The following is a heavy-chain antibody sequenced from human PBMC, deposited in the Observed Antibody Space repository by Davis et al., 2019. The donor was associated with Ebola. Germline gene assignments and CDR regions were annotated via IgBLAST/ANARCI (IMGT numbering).Heavy chain of an antibody. CDR3: ARGSRVIGY. V-gene: IGHV4-34*01. CDR1: GGSFSGYY. J-gene: IGHJ4*02. D-gene: IGHD3-3*01. Sequence: PSETLSLTCAVYGGSFSGYYWSWIRQPPGKGLEWIGEINHSGSTNYNPSLKSRVTISVDTSKNQFSLKLSSVTAADTAVYYCARGSRVIGYWGQGTLVTVSS. CDR2: INHSGST.